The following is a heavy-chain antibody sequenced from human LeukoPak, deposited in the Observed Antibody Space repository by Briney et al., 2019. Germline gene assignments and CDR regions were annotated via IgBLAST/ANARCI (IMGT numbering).Heavy chain of an antibody. D-gene: IGHD1-1*01. CDR2: INPNSGGT. V-gene: IGHV1-2*02. CDR3: ARAVQMAILDAFDI. J-gene: IGHJ3*02. Sequence: ASVKVSCKASGYTFTGYYMHWVRQPPGQGLEWMGWINPNSGGTNYAQKFQGRVTMTRDTSISTAYMELSRLRSDDTAVYYCARAVQMAILDAFDIWGQGTMVTVSS. CDR1: GYTFTGYY.